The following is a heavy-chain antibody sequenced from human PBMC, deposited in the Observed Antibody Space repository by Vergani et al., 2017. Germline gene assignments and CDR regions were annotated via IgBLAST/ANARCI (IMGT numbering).Heavy chain of an antibody. CDR1: GGTFSSYA. J-gene: IGHJ6*02. V-gene: IGHV1-2*04. Sequence: QVQLVQSGAEVKKPGSSVKVSCKASGGTFSSYAISWVRQAPGQGLEWMGRINPNSGGTNYAQKFQGWVTMTRDTSISTAYMELSRLRSDDTAVYYCARGGASSSLGRYYYYYGMDVCGQGTTVTVSS. CDR3: ARGGASSSLGRYYYYYGMDV. D-gene: IGHD6-6*01. CDR2: INPNSGGT.